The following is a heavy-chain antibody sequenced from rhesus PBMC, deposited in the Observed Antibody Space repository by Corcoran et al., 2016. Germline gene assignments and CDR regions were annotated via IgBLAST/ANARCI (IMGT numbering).Heavy chain of an antibody. D-gene: IGHD3-28*01. CDR1: GGSFSSYW. CDR2: INGNRWST. CDR3: ARGGYYGSGYNYGEFDY. J-gene: IGHJ4*01. V-gene: IGHV4-80*01. Sequence: QVQLQESGPGLVKPSETLSLTCAVSGGSFSSYWWSWIRQPPGKGLEWIGEINGNRWSTTYNPSLKSRVTISKDASKNQFSLKRCSVTAAYTAVYYCARGGYYGSGYNYGEFDYWGQGVLVTVSS.